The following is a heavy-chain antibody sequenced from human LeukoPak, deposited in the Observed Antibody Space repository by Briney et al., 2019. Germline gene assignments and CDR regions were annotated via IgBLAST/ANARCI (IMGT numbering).Heavy chain of an antibody. CDR3: AKDRPPLRDIVVVPAAIGY. Sequence: PGGSLRLSCAASGFTFSSYAMSWVRQAPGKGLEWVSAISGSGGSTYYADSVKGRFTISRDNSKNTLYLQMNSLRAEDTAVYYCAKDRPPLRDIVVVPAAIGYWGQGTLVTVSS. V-gene: IGHV3-23*01. CDR2: ISGSGGST. D-gene: IGHD2-2*01. CDR1: GFTFSSYA. J-gene: IGHJ4*02.